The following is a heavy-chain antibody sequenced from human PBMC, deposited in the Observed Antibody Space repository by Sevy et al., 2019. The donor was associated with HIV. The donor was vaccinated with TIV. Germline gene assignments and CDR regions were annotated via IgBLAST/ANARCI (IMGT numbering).Heavy chain of an antibody. CDR3: ARGYTAAAGKDYYYGMDV. CDR2: INPNSGGT. V-gene: IGHV1-2*02. D-gene: IGHD6-13*01. Sequence: ASVKVSCKASGYTFTGYYMHWVRQAPGQGLEWMGWINPNSGGTNYAQKFQGRVTMTRDTSISTAYMELSRLRSDDTAVYYCARGYTAAAGKDYYYGMDVWGQRTTVTVSS. CDR1: GYTFTGYY. J-gene: IGHJ6*02.